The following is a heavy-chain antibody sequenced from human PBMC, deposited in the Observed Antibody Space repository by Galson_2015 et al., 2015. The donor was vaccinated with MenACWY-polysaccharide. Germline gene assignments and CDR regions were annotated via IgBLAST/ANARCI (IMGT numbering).Heavy chain of an antibody. D-gene: IGHD2-15*01. CDR3: AREGFCSGGTCYFYDY. J-gene: IGHJ4*02. V-gene: IGHV3-53*01. CDR2: IYRDGSA. CDR1: GFTVSSNY. Sequence: SLRLSCAASGFTVSSNYMSWVRQAPGKGLEWVSVIYRDGSALYADSVKGRFTISRDNSKNTLYLQMSSLRAEDTAVYYCAREGFCSGGTCYFYDYWGQGSLVTVSA.